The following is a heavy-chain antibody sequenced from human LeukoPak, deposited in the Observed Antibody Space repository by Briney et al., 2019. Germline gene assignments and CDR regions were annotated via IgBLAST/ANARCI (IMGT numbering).Heavy chain of an antibody. CDR2: ISGSGGST. CDR3: AKETCGGDCYRHFDY. CDR1: GFTFSNYG. Sequence: GGSLRLSCAASGFTFSNYGMNWVRQAPGKGLEWVSVISGSGGSTYHADSVKGRFTISRDNSKNTLYLQMNSLRAEDTAVYYCAKETCGGDCYRHFDYWGQGTLVTVSS. D-gene: IGHD2-21*02. V-gene: IGHV3-23*01. J-gene: IGHJ4*02.